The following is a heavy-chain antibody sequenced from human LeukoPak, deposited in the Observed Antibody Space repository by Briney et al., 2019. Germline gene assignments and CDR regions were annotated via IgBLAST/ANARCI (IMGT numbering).Heavy chain of an antibody. CDR1: GFTFSSYV. V-gene: IGHV3-30*02. Sequence: QPGGSLRLSCAASGFTFSSYVMHWVRQAPGKGLEGVAFIRYDGSNKYYADSVKGRFTISRDNSKNTLYLQMNSLRAEDTAVYYCAKDLPPAAIPPRPAFDIWGQGTMVTVSS. CDR2: IRYDGSNK. J-gene: IGHJ3*02. D-gene: IGHD2-2*01. CDR3: AKDLPPAAIPPRPAFDI.